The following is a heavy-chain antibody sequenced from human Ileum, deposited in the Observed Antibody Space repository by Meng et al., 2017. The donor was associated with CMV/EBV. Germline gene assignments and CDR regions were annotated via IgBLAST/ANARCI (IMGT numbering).Heavy chain of an antibody. CDR2: ISSSSSYI. CDR3: ARGSLPDGRIDY. J-gene: IGHJ4*02. V-gene: IGHV3-21*01. Sequence: CAASGFTFSSYSMNGVRQAPGKGLEWVSSISSSSSYIYYADSVKGRFTISRDNAKNSLYLQMNSLRAEDTAVYYCARGSLPDGRIDYWGQGTLVTVSS. CDR1: GFTFSSYS. D-gene: IGHD2-8*01.